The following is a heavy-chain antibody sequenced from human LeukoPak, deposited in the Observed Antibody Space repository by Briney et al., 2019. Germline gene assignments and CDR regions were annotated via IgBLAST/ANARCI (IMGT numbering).Heavy chain of an antibody. D-gene: IGHD5-12*01. CDR1: GFSLTTSEVG. CDR3: AHLYHGYELYYFDY. CDR2: IYWDDDK. V-gene: IGHV2-5*02. J-gene: IGHJ4*02. Sequence: SGPALVKPTQTLTLTCTFSGFSLTTSEVGVGWIRQPPGKALEWLAYIYWDDDKRYSPSLMSRLTITKDTSKNQVVLTMTNMDPVDTATYYCAHLYHGYELYYFDYWGQGTLVTVSS.